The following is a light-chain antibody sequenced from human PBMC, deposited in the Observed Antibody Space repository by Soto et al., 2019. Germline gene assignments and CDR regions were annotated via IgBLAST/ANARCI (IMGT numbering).Light chain of an antibody. V-gene: IGKV3-20*01. J-gene: IGKJ1*01. CDR2: GAS. CDR1: QSVSSTF. Sequence: VLTQSPDTLALSPGERATLSCRAGQSVSSTFLNWYPQKPGQAPRLLIYGASNRATGTPDRFSGSGSGTDCTLTISRLEPEDVSVYYCQQYDNLSWTFVQGTKVDI. CDR3: QQYDNLSWT.